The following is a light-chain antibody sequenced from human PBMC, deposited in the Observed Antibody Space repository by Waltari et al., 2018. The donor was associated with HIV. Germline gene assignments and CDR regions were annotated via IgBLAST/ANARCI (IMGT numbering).Light chain of an antibody. CDR2: EVS. CDR1: SSDVGGYNF. CDR3: SSYAGSNNVV. Sequence: QSALTQPPSASGSPGQSVTISCTGTSSDVGGYNFVSWYQQHPDKAPQLMIYEVSKRPSGVPDRFFGSKSGYTASLTVSGLQAEDEADYYCSSYAGSNNVVFGGGTKLTVL. J-gene: IGLJ2*01. V-gene: IGLV2-8*01.